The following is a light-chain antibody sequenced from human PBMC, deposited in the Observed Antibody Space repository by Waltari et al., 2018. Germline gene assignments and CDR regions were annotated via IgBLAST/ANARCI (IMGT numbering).Light chain of an antibody. J-gene: IGKJ1*01. V-gene: IGKV3D-15*01. CDR3: QQYDYWPWT. Sequence: EIVMTQSPATLSLSPGESATLSCRASQSVRSTFAWFQQNPGQPPRLLIYGTSTRATGIPARFSGSGSGTEFSLTISSLQPEDFATYYCQQYDYWPWTFGQGTRVEAK. CDR1: QSVRST. CDR2: GTS.